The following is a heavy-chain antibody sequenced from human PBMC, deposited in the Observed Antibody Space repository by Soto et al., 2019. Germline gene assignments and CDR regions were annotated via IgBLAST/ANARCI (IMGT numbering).Heavy chain of an antibody. J-gene: IGHJ4*02. CDR2: ISAYNGNT. CDR3: ARDWAATVTTQPDY. CDR1: GYTFTSYG. V-gene: IGHV1-18*01. Sequence: QVQLVQSGAEVKKPGASVKVSCKASGYTFTSYGISWVRQAPGQGLEWMGWISAYNGNTNYAQKLQGRVTMTTVTSTSTAYMERRSLRSDDTAVYYCARDWAATVTTQPDYWCQGTLLTVSS. D-gene: IGHD4-17*01.